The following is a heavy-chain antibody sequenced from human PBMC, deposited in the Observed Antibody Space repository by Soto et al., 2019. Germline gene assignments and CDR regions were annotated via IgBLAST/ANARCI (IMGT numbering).Heavy chain of an antibody. J-gene: IGHJ4*02. D-gene: IGHD2-8*02. V-gene: IGHV3-30*03. CDR3: TGEVASGY. CDR1: GFTVSTYG. CDR2: ISRDGGTK. Sequence: QVQLVESGGGVXXPGXXLRLSCAVSGFTVSTYGMHWVRQAPGKGLEWVAVISRDGGTKYYADSVKGRFTISRDNSRNTLFLEMNSLRSDDMAVYYCTGEVASGYWGQGTLVTVSS.